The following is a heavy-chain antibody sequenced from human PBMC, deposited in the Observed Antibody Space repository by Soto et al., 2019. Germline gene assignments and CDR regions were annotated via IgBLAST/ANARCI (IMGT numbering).Heavy chain of an antibody. V-gene: IGHV4-30-2*01. CDR3: ASGDWLGLLDY. J-gene: IGHJ4*02. Sequence: PSETLSLTCDVSGDTISTGGYTWAWIRQPPGKALEWIGHIYHSGNPNYNPSLKSRVFISVDRSKNQFSLKVSSVTAADTAVYYCASGDWLGLLDYWGQGTLVTVSS. CDR1: GDTISTGGYT. D-gene: IGHD3-9*01. CDR2: IYHSGNP.